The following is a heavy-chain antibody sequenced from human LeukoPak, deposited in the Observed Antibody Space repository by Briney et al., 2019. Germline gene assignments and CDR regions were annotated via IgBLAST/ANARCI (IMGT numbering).Heavy chain of an antibody. CDR1: GFTFSSYS. Sequence: GGSLRLSCAASGFTFSSYSMNWVRQAPGKGLEWVSSISSSSYIYYADSVKGRFTISRDNAKNSLYLQMNSLRAEDTAVYYCARPLRSYDNHYFFDYWGQGTLVTVSS. V-gene: IGHV3-21*01. CDR3: ARPLRSYDNHYFFDY. CDR2: ISSSSYI. D-gene: IGHD3-10*01. J-gene: IGHJ4*02.